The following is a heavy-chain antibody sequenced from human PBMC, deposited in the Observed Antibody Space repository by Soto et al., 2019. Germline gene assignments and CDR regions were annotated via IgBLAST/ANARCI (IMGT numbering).Heavy chain of an antibody. CDR3: ARATYYYDSGGLT. Sequence: GASVKVSCKASGYTFTNYYMHWVRQAPGQGLEWMGIINPSGGSTSYAQKFQGRVTVTRDTSTSTVYMELSSLRSEDTAVYYCARATYYYDSGGLTWGQGTLVTVSS. CDR2: INPSGGST. J-gene: IGHJ5*02. V-gene: IGHV1-46*01. D-gene: IGHD3-22*01. CDR1: GYTFTNYY.